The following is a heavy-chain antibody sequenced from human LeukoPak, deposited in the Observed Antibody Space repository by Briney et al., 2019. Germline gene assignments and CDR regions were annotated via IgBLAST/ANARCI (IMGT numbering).Heavy chain of an antibody. Sequence: SVKVSCKASGGTFSSYDISWVRQAPGQGLEWMGGIMPMFGKANYAQKFQGRVTTTADKATSTAYMELGSLRSEDTAVYYCAGGRTDIVVVPATLRNYYFDYWGQGTLVTVSS. D-gene: IGHD2-2*01. CDR2: IMPMFGKA. CDR1: GGTFSSYD. CDR3: AGGRTDIVVVPATLRNYYFDY. V-gene: IGHV1-69*06. J-gene: IGHJ4*02.